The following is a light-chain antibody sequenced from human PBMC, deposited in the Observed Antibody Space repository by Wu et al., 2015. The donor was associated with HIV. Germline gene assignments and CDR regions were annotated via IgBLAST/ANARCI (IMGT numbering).Light chain of an antibody. J-gene: IGKJ1*01. V-gene: IGKV3-20*01. Sequence: EIVLTQSPDTLSLSPGQRATLSCRTSQSVSSKFLAWYQQKPGQAPRLLIYGTSNRATGIPDRFRGSGSGTDFTLTITRLEPEDCAVYYCQQYGDSPAWTFGQGTKVEVK. CDR3: QQYGDSPAWT. CDR2: GTS. CDR1: QSVSSKF.